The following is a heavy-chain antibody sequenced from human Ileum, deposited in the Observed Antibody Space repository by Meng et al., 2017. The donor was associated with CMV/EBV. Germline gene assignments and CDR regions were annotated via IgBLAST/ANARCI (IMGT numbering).Heavy chain of an antibody. Sequence: QVQRQDAGPGLVKPSETLSLTCTVSGGSINNYYWSWIRQSAGKGLEWIGRFYNSDSYNYHPSLNSRVTMSLDTSKKQFSLILSSVTAADTARYYCARGPGASTREGFDHWGLGTLVTVSS. J-gene: IGHJ4*02. D-gene: IGHD1-26*01. V-gene: IGHV4-4*07. CDR2: FYNSDSY. CDR3: ARGPGASTREGFDH. CDR1: GGSINNYY.